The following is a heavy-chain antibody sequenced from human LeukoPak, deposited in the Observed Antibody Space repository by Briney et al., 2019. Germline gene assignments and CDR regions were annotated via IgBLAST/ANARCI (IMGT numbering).Heavy chain of an antibody. CDR2: IYYSGST. D-gene: IGHD3-22*01. CDR3: ARLYDSSGNGGY. V-gene: IGHV4-59*01. Sequence: SETLSLTCTVSGGSISSYYWSWIRQPPGKGLEWIGYIYYSGSTNYNPSLKSRVTISVDTSKNQFSLKLSSVTAADTAVYYCARLYDSSGNGGYWGQGTLVTVSS. J-gene: IGHJ4*02. CDR1: GGSISSYY.